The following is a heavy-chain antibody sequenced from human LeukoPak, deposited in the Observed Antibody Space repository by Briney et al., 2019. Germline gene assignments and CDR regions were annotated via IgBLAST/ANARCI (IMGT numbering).Heavy chain of an antibody. D-gene: IGHD6-13*01. Sequence: GGSLRLSFAASGFTFSSYSMNWVRQAPGKGLEWVSSISSSSSYIYYADSVKGRFTISRDNAKNSLYLQMNSLRAEDTAVYYCARAEQQLDYFDYWGQGTLVTVSS. CDR2: ISSSSSYI. J-gene: IGHJ4*02. CDR3: ARAEQQLDYFDY. V-gene: IGHV3-21*01. CDR1: GFTFSSYS.